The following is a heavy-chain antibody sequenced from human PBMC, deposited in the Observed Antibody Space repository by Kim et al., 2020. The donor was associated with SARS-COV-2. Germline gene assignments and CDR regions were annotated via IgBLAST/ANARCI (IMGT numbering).Heavy chain of an antibody. CDR1: GFTFNIYT. J-gene: IGHJ3*01. D-gene: IGHD6-19*01. Sequence: GGSLRLSCVASGFTFNIYTMHWVRQAPGKGLEWLSLISYDGSKTYSADSVKGRFSISRDNSQNTVYLEVNSLTLQDTAVYFCARDRWRLAETRGSFDLWGRGTLVTVAS. CDR3: ARDRWRLAETRGSFDL. CDR2: ISYDGSKT. V-gene: IGHV3-30*01.